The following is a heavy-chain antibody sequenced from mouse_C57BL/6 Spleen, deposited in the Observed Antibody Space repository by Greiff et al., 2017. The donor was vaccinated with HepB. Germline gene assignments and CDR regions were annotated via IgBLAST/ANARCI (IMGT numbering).Heavy chain of an antibody. D-gene: IGHD2-12*01. V-gene: IGHV1-59*01. CDR2: IDPSDSYT. CDR1: GYTFTSYW. Sequence: QVQLQQPGAELVRPGTSVKLSCKASGYTFTSYWMHWVKQRPGQGLEWIGVIDPSDSYTNYNQKFKGKATLTVDTSSSTAYMQLSSLTSEDSAVYYCAPLRQGVYAMDYWGQGTSVTVSS. J-gene: IGHJ4*01. CDR3: APLRQGVYAMDY.